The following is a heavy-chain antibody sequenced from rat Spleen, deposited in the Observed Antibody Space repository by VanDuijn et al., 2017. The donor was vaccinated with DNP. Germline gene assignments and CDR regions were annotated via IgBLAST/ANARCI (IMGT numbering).Heavy chain of an antibody. CDR1: GFTFSNYD. CDR3: ARAAPDMWVYPDY. V-gene: IGHV5S23*01. Sequence: EVQLVESGGGLVQPGRSLKLSCAASGFTFSNYDMAWVRQAPTKGLEWVASISPSGGSTYYRDSVKGRFTISRDNAENTVYLQMNSLRSEDTAIYYCARAAPDMWVYPDYWGQGVMVTVSS. D-gene: IGHD1-9*01. J-gene: IGHJ2*01. CDR2: ISPSGGST.